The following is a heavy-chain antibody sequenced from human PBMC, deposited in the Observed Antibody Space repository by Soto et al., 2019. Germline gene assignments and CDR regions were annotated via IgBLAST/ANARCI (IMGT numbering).Heavy chain of an antibody. CDR3: ARARTGRPQYYFDY. CDR2: IYYSGST. J-gene: IGHJ4*02. D-gene: IGHD1-1*01. Sequence: SETLSLTCTVSGGSISSYYWSWIRQPPGKGLEWIGYIYYSGSTNYNPSLKSRVTISVDTSKNQFSLKLSSVTAADTAVYYCARARTGRPQYYFDYWGQGTLVTVSS. CDR1: GGSISSYY. V-gene: IGHV4-59*01.